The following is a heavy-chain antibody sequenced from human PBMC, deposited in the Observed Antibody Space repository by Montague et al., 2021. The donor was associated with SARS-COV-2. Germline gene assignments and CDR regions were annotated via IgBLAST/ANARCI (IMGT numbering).Heavy chain of an antibody. D-gene: IGHD3-22*01. J-gene: IGHJ1*01. CDR3: ARGPKRGGSGYYDN. Sequence: SETLSLTCTVSGDSIGSRRYSWGWIPHPPGKGLEWIGILYHDWNTYYNPSLNTRVSLSLDARKNQFSLKFSSVTVADTAVYSCARGPKRGGSGYYDNWGQGILVTVSS. CDR2: LYHDWNT. CDR1: GDSIGSRRYS. V-gene: IGHV4-39*07.